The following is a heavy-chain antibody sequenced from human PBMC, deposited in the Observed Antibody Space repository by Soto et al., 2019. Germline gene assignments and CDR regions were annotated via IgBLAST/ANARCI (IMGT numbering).Heavy chain of an antibody. V-gene: IGHV4-59*08. CDR2: IYYSGST. CDR3: ARLTVAAMGVCHYSYTRDV. CDR1: GVSISSYY. J-gene: IGHJ6*03. Sequence: SETLSLTCTVSGVSISSYYWSWIRQPPGKGLEWIGYIYYSGSTNYNPSLKSRVTISVDTSKNQFSLKLSSVTAADTAVYYCARLTVAAMGVCHYSYTRDVGGKGTRAT. D-gene: IGHD2-15*01.